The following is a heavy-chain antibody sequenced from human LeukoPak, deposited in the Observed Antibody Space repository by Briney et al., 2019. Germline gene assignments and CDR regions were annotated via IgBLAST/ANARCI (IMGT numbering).Heavy chain of an antibody. CDR1: GYNFTSYW. CDR3: ARGHHVVVATATWASDAFDL. V-gene: IGHV5-51*01. J-gene: IGHJ3*01. D-gene: IGHD2-21*02. CDR2: IYPGDSDS. Sequence: PGESLKISCKGSGYNFTSYWIGWVRQMPGKGLEWMGIIYPGDSDSRLSPSLQGQVTISADKSISTAYLQWNSLKASDTAMYYCARGHHVVVATATWASDAFDLWGQGTTVIVSS.